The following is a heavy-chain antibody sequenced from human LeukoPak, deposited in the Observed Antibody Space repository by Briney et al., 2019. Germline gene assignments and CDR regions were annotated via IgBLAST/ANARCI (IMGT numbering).Heavy chain of an antibody. CDR2: LYSGGNT. J-gene: IGHJ4*02. Sequence: GGSLRLSCEASGFTVSSNDMSWVRQAPGKGLEWVSVLYSGGNTYSADSVKGRFTISRDNSKNTLYLQLNSLRAEDTAVYYCAKGGHVTSAATFDYWGQGTLVTVSS. CDR1: GFTVSSND. CDR3: AKGGHVTSAATFDY. V-gene: IGHV3-53*01. D-gene: IGHD2-2*01.